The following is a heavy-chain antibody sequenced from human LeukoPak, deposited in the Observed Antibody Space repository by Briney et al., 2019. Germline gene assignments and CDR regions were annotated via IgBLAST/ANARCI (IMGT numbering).Heavy chain of an antibody. J-gene: IGHJ6*02. CDR3: ARDHRSLIYYYYGMDV. CDR1: GFTFSDYY. V-gene: IGHV3-11*01. D-gene: IGHD1-26*01. Sequence: AGGSLRLSCAASGFTFSDYYMSWIRQAPGKGPEWVSYISSSGSTIYYADSVKGRFTISRDNAKNSLYLQMNSLRAEDTAVYYCARDHRSLIYYYYGMDVWGQGTTVTVSS. CDR2: ISSSGSTI.